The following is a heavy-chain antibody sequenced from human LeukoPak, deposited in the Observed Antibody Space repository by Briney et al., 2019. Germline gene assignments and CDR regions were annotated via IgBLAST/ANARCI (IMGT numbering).Heavy chain of an antibody. V-gene: IGHV3-13*01. D-gene: IGHD2-15*01. Sequence: GGSLRLSCAASGFTFSSFDMHWVRQPTGQGLEWVSTIGTASDTYYPGSVEGRFTLSRDNSKNTLYLQMNSLRAEDTAVYYCARVRGGRAGYYPYYYYGMDVWGQGTTVTVSS. CDR1: GFTFSSFD. CDR2: IGTASDT. J-gene: IGHJ6*02. CDR3: ARVRGGRAGYYPYYYYGMDV.